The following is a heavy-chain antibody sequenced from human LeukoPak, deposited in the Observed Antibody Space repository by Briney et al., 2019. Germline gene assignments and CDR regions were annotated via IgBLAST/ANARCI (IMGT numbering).Heavy chain of an antibody. V-gene: IGHV3-33*08. Sequence: GGSLRLSCAASGFTFSSYGMHWVRQAPGKGLEWVAVIWYGGSNKYYADSVKGRFTISRDNSKNTLYLQMNSLRAEDTAVYYCATGSGSGVGYMDVWGKGTTVTVSS. J-gene: IGHJ6*03. CDR1: GFTFSSYG. CDR2: IWYGGSNK. D-gene: IGHD1-26*01. CDR3: ATGSGSGVGYMDV.